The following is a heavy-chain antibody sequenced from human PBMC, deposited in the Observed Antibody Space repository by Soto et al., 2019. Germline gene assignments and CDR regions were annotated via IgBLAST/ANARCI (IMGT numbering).Heavy chain of an antibody. D-gene: IGHD7-27*01. CDR3: ARHKSNWENNWFDP. CDR2: IYYSGST. J-gene: IGHJ5*02. V-gene: IGHV4-39*01. Sequence: PSETLSLTYTVSGGSISSSSYYWGWIRQPPGKGLEWIGSIYYSGSTYYNPSLKSRVTISVDTSKNQFSLKLSSVTAADTAVYYCARHKSNWENNWFDPWGQGTLVTVSS. CDR1: GGSISSSSYY.